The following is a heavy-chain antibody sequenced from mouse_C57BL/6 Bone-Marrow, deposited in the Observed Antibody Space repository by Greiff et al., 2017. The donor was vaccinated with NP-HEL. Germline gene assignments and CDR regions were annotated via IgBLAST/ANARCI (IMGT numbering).Heavy chain of an antibody. Sequence: QVQLQQSGAELVMPGASVKLSCKASGYTFTSYWMHWVKQRPGQGLEWIGEIDPSDSYTNYNQKFKGKSTLPVDKSSSTAYMQLSSLTSEDSEVYYCARRGLYYGKSEPQWGAMDYWGQGTSVTVSS. D-gene: IGHD2-1*01. V-gene: IGHV1-69*01. CDR1: GYTFTSYW. J-gene: IGHJ4*01. CDR3: ARRGLYYGKSEPQWGAMDY. CDR2: IDPSDSYT.